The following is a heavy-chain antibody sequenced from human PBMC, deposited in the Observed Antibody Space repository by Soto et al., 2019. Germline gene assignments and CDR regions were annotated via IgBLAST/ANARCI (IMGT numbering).Heavy chain of an antibody. CDR1: GYTFTSYG. J-gene: IGHJ6*02. Sequence: ASVKVSCKASGYTFTSYGISWVRQAPGQGLEWMGWISAYNGNTNYAQKLQGRVTMTTDTSTSTAYMELRSLRSDDTAVYYCARDYYDFWSGYSLYYYYYGMDVWGQGTTVTVSS. V-gene: IGHV1-18*01. D-gene: IGHD3-3*01. CDR2: ISAYNGNT. CDR3: ARDYYDFWSGYSLYYYYYGMDV.